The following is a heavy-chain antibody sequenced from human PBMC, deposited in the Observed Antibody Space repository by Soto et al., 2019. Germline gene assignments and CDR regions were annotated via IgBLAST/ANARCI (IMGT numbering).Heavy chain of an antibody. CDR2: INHSGST. D-gene: IGHD3-10*01. Sequence: QVQLQQWGARLMKPSETLSLTCAVYGGSFSGYYWSWLRQPPGTGLEWMGEINHSGSTNYNPSLMRRVTLSAETSKIQCSLKLSSVPAADTAVYYCARVALWCGEAHWGRGTLVTVSS. V-gene: IGHV4-34*01. CDR3: ARVALWCGEAH. CDR1: GGSFSGYY. J-gene: IGHJ4*02.